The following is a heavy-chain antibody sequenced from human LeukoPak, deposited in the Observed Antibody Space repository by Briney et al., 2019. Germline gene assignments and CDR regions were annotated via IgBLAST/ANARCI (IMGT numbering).Heavy chain of an antibody. CDR3: ARIRGSGSYADY. CDR1: GFTFSSYS. Sequence: GGSLRLSCAASGFTFSSYSMNWVRQAPGKGLGWVSSISSSSSYIYYADSVKGRFTISRDNAKNSLYLQMNSLRAEDTAVYYCARIRGSGSYADYWGQGTLVTVSS. CDR2: ISSSSSYI. J-gene: IGHJ4*02. V-gene: IGHV3-21*01. D-gene: IGHD3-10*01.